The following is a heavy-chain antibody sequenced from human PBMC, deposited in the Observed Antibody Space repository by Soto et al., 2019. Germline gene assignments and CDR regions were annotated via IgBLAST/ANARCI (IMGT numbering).Heavy chain of an antibody. CDR3: ARDLGAAAAP. Sequence: GGSLRLSCAASGFIFSTYWMHWVRQAPGKGLMWVSRINTDGSTTTYADSVKGRFTISRDNAKSTLYLQMNSLRTEDTAVYYCARDLGAAAAPWGQGTMVTVSS. CDR2: INTDGSTT. D-gene: IGHD6-13*01. J-gene: IGHJ3*01. CDR1: GFIFSTYW. V-gene: IGHV3-74*01.